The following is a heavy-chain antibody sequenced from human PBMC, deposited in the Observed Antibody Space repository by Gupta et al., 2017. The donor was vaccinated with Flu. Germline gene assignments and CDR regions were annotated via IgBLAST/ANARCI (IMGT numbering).Heavy chain of an antibody. CDR2: IYFDGRT. J-gene: IGHJ4*02. CDR1: DVSMRSDMYS. CDR3: ARLRYCATSSCSSMDY. D-gene: IGHD2-2*01. Sequence: QLQESGPGLVKPSETLSLNCTVSDVSMRSDMYSWGWVRQPPGKGLEWIGSIYFDGRTYYNPSLKGRVTISLDTSQNQFSLNLRSVTAADTAIHYWARLRYCATSSCSSMDYWGQGALVTVSS. V-gene: IGHV4-39*01.